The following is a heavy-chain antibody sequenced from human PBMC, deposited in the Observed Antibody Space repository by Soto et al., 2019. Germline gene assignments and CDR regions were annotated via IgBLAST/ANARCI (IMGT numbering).Heavy chain of an antibody. CDR2: LSWNGDYT. CDR3: AKGTRSSYYYGMDV. Sequence: EVQLVESGGGLVQPGRSLRLSCAVSGFTFDAYAMHWVRQAPGKGLEWVSGLSWNGDYTGYADSVKGRFTISRDNTKNSLYLQMTSLRAEDTALYYCAKGTRSSYYYGMDVWGQGTTVTVSS. D-gene: IGHD6-6*01. J-gene: IGHJ6*02. V-gene: IGHV3-9*01. CDR1: GFTFDAYA.